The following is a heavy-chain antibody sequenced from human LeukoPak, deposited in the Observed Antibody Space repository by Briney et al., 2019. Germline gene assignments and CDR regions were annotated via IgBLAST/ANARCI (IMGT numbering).Heavy chain of an antibody. CDR2: IIPIFGTA. J-gene: IGHJ4*02. CDR1: GYTFTGYY. Sequence: GASVKVSCKASGYTFTGYYMHWVRQAPGQGLEWMGRIIPIFGTANYAQKFQGRVTITTDESTSTAYMELSSLRSEDTAVYYCARLSYYNHPNDYYFDYWGQGTLVTVSS. CDR3: ARLSYYNHPNDYYFDY. D-gene: IGHD3-10*01. V-gene: IGHV1-69*05.